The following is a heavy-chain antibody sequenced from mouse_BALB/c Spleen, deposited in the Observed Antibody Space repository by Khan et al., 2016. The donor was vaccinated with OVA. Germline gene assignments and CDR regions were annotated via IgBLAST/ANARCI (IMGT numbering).Heavy chain of an antibody. D-gene: IGHD4-1*01. CDR1: GFNIKDTH. CDR3: APAGTGDYFDY. V-gene: IGHV14-3*02. Sequence: VQLQQSGAELVKPGASVKLSCTASGFNIKDTHMHWVKQRPEQGLEWIGRIDPANDNSKYDPRFQGKATITVDTSSNTAYLHLSSLTSEDTAVYYGAPAGTGDYFDYWGQGTTLTVSS. J-gene: IGHJ2*01. CDR2: IDPANDNS.